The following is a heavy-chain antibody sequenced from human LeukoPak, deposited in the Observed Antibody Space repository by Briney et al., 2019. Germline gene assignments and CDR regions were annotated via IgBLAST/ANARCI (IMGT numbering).Heavy chain of an antibody. J-gene: IGHJ6*03. CDR2: IYSGRST. V-gene: IGHV3-53*01. D-gene: IGHD3-10*01. CDR1: GFTVSSNY. CDR3: ARASRWFGELSSYMDV. Sequence: PGGSLDLSCAASGFTVSSNYMRGARQAPGKGREGVSVIYSGRSTYYADSVKRLFTISRDNSKNTLYLQMNSLRAEDTTVYYCARASRWFGELSSYMDVWGKGTTVTVSS.